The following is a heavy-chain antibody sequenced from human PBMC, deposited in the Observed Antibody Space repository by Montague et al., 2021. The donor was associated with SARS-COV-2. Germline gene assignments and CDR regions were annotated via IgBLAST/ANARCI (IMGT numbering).Heavy chain of an antibody. CDR1: GDSITNHY. Sequence: SETLSLTCSVSGDSITNHYWSWIRQPAGKGLEWIGRMHFTGKTNFSPFFSSRLTMSADTSKNQFSRKLTSVTAADTAIYFCARDRFDFGAGRQRTIDFWGQGTLVAVSS. J-gene: IGHJ4*02. CDR3: ARDRFDFGAGRQRTIDF. CDR2: MHFTGKT. D-gene: IGHD3-10*01. V-gene: IGHV4-4*07.